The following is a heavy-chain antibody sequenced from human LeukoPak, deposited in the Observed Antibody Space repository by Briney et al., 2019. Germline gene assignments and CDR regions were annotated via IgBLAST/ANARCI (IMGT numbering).Heavy chain of an antibody. J-gene: IGHJ4*02. D-gene: IGHD5-18*01. CDR3: ARVITGSTYGQFDH. CDR1: GSTFSRYW. Sequence: QPGGSLRLSCAASGSTFSRYWMHWVRQAPGKGLVWVARINTDGSSTTYADSVKGRFTISRDNAKNTVFLQMNSLRAEDAAVYYCARVITGSTYGQFDHWGQGALATVSS. CDR2: INTDGSST. V-gene: IGHV3-74*01.